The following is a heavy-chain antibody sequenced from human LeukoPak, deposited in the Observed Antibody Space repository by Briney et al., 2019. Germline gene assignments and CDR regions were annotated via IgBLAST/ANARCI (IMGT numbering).Heavy chain of an antibody. CDR1: GYTFTSYD. V-gene: IGHV1-8*01. D-gene: IGHD6-13*01. CDR2: MNPSSGNT. CDR3: ARGLAAAGTGY. J-gene: IGHJ4*02. Sequence: ASVKVSCKASGYTFTSYDINWVRQATGQGLEWMGWMNPSSGNTGYAQKSQGRVTMTRNTSISTAYMEVSSLRSEDTAVYYCARGLAAAGTGYWGQGTLVTVSS.